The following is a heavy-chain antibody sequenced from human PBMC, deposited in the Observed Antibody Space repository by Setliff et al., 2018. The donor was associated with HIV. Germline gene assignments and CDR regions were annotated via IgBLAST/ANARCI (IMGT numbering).Heavy chain of an antibody. CDR2: ISSSSSYI. V-gene: IGHV3-21*01. Sequence: PGGSLRLSCAASGFTFSSYSMNWVRQAPGKGLEWVSSISSSSSYIYYADSVKGRFTISRDNAKNSLYLQMNSLRAEDTAVYYCARMWLYYDFWSGYYYWGQGTLVTVSS. D-gene: IGHD3-3*01. CDR3: ARMWLYYDFWSGYYY. CDR1: GFTFSSYS. J-gene: IGHJ4*02.